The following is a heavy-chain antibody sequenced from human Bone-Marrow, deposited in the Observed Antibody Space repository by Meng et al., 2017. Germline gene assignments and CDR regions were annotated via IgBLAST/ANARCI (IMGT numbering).Heavy chain of an antibody. D-gene: IGHD2/OR15-2a*01. Sequence: QLQLQESGSGLVKPSQTLSLTCAVSGGSISSGGYSWSWIRQPPGKGLEWIGYIYHSGSTYYNPSLKSRVTISVDTSKNQFSLKLYSVTAADTAVYYCARARTTNQSKYRNAYNWFDPWGQGTLVTVSS. CDR2: IYHSGST. CDR3: ARARTTNQSKYRNAYNWFDP. J-gene: IGHJ5*02. V-gene: IGHV4-30-2*01. CDR1: GGSISSGGYS.